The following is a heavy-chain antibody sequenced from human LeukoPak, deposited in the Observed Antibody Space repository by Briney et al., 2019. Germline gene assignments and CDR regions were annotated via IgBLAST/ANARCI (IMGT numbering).Heavy chain of an antibody. CDR3: ARRGYDILTGYSWYNWFDP. Sequence: GGSLRLSCVASGFTFSSYAMSWVRQAPGKGLEWVSVISGSGTTTHYADSVKVRFTISREDSKNTLYLQMNSLRVEDTAIYYCARRGYDILTGYSWYNWFDPWGQGTLVTVSS. D-gene: IGHD3-9*01. J-gene: IGHJ5*02. V-gene: IGHV3-23*01. CDR2: ISGSGTTT. CDR1: GFTFSSYA.